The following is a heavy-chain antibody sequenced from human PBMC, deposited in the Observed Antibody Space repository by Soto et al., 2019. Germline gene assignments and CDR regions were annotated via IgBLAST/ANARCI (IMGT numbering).Heavy chain of an antibody. CDR1: GGSISSYY. J-gene: IGHJ5*02. D-gene: IGHD3-16*02. V-gene: IGHV4-59*01. CDR2: IYYSGST. Sequence: NPSETLSLTCTVSGGSISSYYWSWIRQPPGKGLEWIGYIYYSGSTNYNPSLKSRVTISVDTSKNQFSLKLSSVTAADTAVYYCARTLPHRRFDPWGQGTLVTVSS. CDR3: ARTLPHRRFDP.